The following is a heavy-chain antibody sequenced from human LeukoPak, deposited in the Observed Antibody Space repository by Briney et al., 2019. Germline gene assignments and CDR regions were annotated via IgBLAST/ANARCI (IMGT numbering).Heavy chain of an antibody. J-gene: IGHJ4*02. CDR1: GGSISSHY. CDR2: IYYSGST. D-gene: IGHD5-24*01. Sequence: AGTLSLTCTVSGGSISSHYWSWFRQPPGKGLEWVGYIYYSGSTNYHPSLKCRVTISVDASKKQCSLKLISVTAADTAVYYCVREEEMPLDYWGAGTQVTVSS. CDR3: VREEEMPLDY. V-gene: IGHV4-59*11.